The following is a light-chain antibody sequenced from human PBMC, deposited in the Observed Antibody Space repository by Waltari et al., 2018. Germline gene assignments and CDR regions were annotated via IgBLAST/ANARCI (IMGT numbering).Light chain of an antibody. Sequence: VLKQSQATLSSSPGERATLSCRTSQSVNNYLAWYQQKPGQAPRLLIYDAFNRATDIPARFSGSGSGTDFTLAISSLESEDFAVYYCQQRHNWPPTFGQGTRLEIK. V-gene: IGKV3-11*01. CDR3: QQRHNWPPT. J-gene: IGKJ5*01. CDR1: QSVNNY. CDR2: DAF.